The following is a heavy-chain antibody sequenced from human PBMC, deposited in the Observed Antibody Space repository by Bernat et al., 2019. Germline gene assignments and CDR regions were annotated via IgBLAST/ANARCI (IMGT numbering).Heavy chain of an antibody. CDR3: ARKAAAGTQRALDY. CDR2: IYSGGST. Sequence: EVQLVESGGGLVQPGGSLRLSCAASGFTVSSNYMSWVRQAPGKGLEWVSVIYSGGSTYYADSVKGRFTISRDNSKNTLYLQMNSLRAEDTAVYYCARKAAAGTQRALDYWGQGTLVTVSS. D-gene: IGHD6-13*01. V-gene: IGHV3-66*01. J-gene: IGHJ4*02. CDR1: GFTVSSNY.